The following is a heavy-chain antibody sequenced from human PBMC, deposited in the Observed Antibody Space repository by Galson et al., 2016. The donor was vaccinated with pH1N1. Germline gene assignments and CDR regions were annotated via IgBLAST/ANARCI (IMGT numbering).Heavy chain of an antibody. CDR1: EYTFIGYY. D-gene: IGHD3-22*01. CDR2: INPNNGDT. Sequence: SVKVSCKASEYTFIGYYIHWMRQAPGHGLAWMGRINPNNGDTHYAQNFQGRVTMTRDTSISTAYMELNSLRSDDTAAYYCARVNTYDSSGYYPFDYWGQGTQVTVSS. J-gene: IGHJ4*02. CDR3: ARVNTYDSSGYYPFDY. V-gene: IGHV1-2*06.